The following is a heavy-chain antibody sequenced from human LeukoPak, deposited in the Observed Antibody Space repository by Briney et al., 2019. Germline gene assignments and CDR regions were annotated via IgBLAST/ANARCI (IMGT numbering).Heavy chain of an antibody. Sequence: PSETLSLTCTVSGGSISSYYWSWIRQPPGKGLEWIGYIYYTGSTNYNPSLKSRVTISVDTSKNQFSLKLSSVTAADMAVYYCARDLPYCSGGSCYHSNWGQGTLVTVSS. CDR2: IYYTGST. CDR1: GGSISSYY. J-gene: IGHJ4*02. D-gene: IGHD2-15*01. V-gene: IGHV4-59*01. CDR3: ARDLPYCSGGSCYHSN.